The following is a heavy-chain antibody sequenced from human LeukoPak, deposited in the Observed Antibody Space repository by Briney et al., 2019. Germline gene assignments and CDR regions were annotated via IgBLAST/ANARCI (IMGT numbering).Heavy chain of an antibody. J-gene: IGHJ4*02. D-gene: IGHD2-2*01. CDR3: ARAGYCSSTSCLDY. V-gene: IGHV3-48*03. CDR2: ISSSGSTI. Sequence: GGSLRLSCAASRFTFSSSEMNWVRPARGKGLEWVSYISSSGSTIYYADSVKGRFTISRDNANNSLYLQMNSLRAEDTAVYYCARAGYCSSTSCLDYWGQGTLVTVSS. CDR1: RFTFSSSE.